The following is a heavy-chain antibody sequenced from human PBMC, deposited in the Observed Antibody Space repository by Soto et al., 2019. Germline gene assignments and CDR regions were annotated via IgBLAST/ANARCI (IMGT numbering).Heavy chain of an antibody. CDR3: ARGIGSSWPYYYYVMDV. CDR2: ISYDGSNE. CDR1: GFTFSSYA. Sequence: PGGSLRLSCAASGFTFSSYAMHWVRQAPGKGLEWVAVISYDGSNEYYADSVKGRFTISRDNSKNTLLLQVNSLRTDDTTVYYCARGIGSSWPYYYYVMDVWGQGTTVTAP. J-gene: IGHJ6*02. D-gene: IGHD6-13*01. V-gene: IGHV3-30-3*01.